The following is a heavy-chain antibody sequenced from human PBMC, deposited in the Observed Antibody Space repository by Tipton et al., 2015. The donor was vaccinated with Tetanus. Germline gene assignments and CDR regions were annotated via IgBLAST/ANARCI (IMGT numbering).Heavy chain of an antibody. J-gene: IGHJ4*02. CDR1: GGSISSYY. CDR2: IYYSGST. D-gene: IGHD6-13*01. Sequence: TLSLTCTVSGGSISSYYWSWIRQPPGKGLEWIGYIYYSGSTNYNPSLKSRVTISVDTSKNQFSLKLSSVTAADTAVYYCARHSIAAAGNDYWGQGTLVTVSS. V-gene: IGHV4-59*08. CDR3: ARHSIAAAGNDY.